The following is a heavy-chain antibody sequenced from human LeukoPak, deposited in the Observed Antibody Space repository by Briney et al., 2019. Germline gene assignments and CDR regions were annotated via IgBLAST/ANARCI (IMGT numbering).Heavy chain of an antibody. V-gene: IGHV3-23*01. CDR3: AKGRAYCGGDCYSFDY. D-gene: IGHD2-21*02. CDR2: ISGSGATT. Sequence: GGSLRLSCTASGFTFNNYAMSWVRQAPGKGLEWVSGISGSGATTSSADSVKGRFTISRDNSKNTVFLQMNSLRAEDTAVYYCAKGRAYCGGDCYSFDYWGQGTLVTVSS. J-gene: IGHJ4*02. CDR1: GFTFNNYA.